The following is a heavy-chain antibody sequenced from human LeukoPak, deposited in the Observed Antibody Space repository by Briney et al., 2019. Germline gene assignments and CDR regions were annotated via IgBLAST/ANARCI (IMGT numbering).Heavy chain of an antibody. CDR1: GFTFSSYG. J-gene: IGHJ4*02. CDR2: IWYDGGNK. CDR3: ARGPDYYDSSGYYGDY. V-gene: IGHV3-33*01. D-gene: IGHD3-22*01. Sequence: GRSLRLSCAASGFTFSSYGMHWVRQAPGKGLEWVAVIWYDGGNKYYADSVKGRFTISRDNSKNTLYLQMNSLRAEDTAVYYCARGPDYYDSSGYYGDYWGQGTLVTVSS.